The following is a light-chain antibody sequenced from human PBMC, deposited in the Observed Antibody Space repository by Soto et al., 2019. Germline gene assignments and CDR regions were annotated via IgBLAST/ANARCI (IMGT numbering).Light chain of an antibody. V-gene: IGLV1-51*01. CDR3: GTWDDSLSAGV. J-gene: IGLJ3*02. CDR1: SSNIGDNS. CDR2: DNN. Sequence: QSVLTQPRSVSAAPGQKVTISCSGSSSNIGDNSLSWYQQLPGTAPKLLIYDNNKRPAGIPDRFSGSKSGTSATLGITGLQTGDEADYYCGTWDDSLSAGVFGGGTKLTVL.